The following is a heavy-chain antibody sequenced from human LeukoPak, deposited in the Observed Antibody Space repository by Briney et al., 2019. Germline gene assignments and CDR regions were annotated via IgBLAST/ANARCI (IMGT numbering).Heavy chain of an antibody. D-gene: IGHD2/OR15-2a*01. J-gene: IGHJ3*02. CDR1: GFTFSSYW. CDR3: VRDIIADAFDI. V-gene: IGHV3-7*01. CDR2: IKQDGSDK. Sequence: PGGSLRLSCAASGFTFSSYWMSWVRQAPGKGLEWVANIKQDGSDKYYVDSVKGRFTISRDNAKNSLYLQMNSLRVGDTAVYYCVRDIIADAFDIWGQGTMVTVSS.